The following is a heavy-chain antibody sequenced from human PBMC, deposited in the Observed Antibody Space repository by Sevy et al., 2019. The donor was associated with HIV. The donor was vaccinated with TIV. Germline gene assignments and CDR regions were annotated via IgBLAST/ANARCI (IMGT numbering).Heavy chain of an antibody. CDR2: ISGSGGST. V-gene: IGHV3-23*01. J-gene: IGHJ4*02. D-gene: IGHD2-8*01. CDR1: GFTFSSYA. Sequence: GGSLRLSCAASGFTFSSYAMSWVRQAPGKVLEWVSAISGSGGSTYYADSVKGRFTISRDNSKNTLYLQMNSLRAEDTAVYYCAKQTLDIVLMVYACDYWGQGTLVTVSS. CDR3: AKQTLDIVLMVYACDY.